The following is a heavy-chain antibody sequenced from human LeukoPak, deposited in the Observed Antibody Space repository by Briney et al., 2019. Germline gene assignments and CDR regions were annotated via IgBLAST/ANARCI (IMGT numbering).Heavy chain of an antibody. CDR1: GYTFTDYG. CDR3: ARDRAGYDILTGSFDY. V-gene: IGHV1-18*01. D-gene: IGHD3-9*01. J-gene: IGHJ4*02. CDR2: ISTYNGDT. Sequence: GASVKVSCKASGYTFTDYGISWVRQAPGQGLEWMGWISTYNGDTNFAQKFQGRVTMTTDTSTNTAYMELRSLTSDDTAVYYCARDRAGYDILTGSFDYWGQGTLVTVSS.